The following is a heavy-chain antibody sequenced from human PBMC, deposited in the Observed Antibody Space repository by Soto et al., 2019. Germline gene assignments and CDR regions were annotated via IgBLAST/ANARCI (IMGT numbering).Heavy chain of an antibody. Sequence: SETLSLTCAVYGGSFSGYYWSWIRQPPGKGLEWIGEINHSGSTNYNPSLKSRVTISVDTSKNQFSLKLSSVTAADTAVCYCARRIAVGGRINDYWGQGTLVTVSS. CDR1: GGSFSGYY. CDR3: ARRIAVGGRINDY. CDR2: INHSGST. V-gene: IGHV4-34*01. J-gene: IGHJ4*02. D-gene: IGHD6-19*01.